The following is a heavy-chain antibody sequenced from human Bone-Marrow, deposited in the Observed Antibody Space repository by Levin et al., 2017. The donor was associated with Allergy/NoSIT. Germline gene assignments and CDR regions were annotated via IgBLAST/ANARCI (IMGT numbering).Heavy chain of an antibody. Sequence: GESLKISCAASGFTVSSNYMSWVRQAPGKGLEWVSVIYSGGSTYYADSVKGRFTISRDNSKNTLYLQMNSLRAEDTAVYYCARDFHRAAGTHYYYMDVWGKGTTVTVSS. CDR2: IYSGGST. CDR3: ARDFHRAAGTHYYYMDV. V-gene: IGHV3-53*01. J-gene: IGHJ6*03. CDR1: GFTVSSNY. D-gene: IGHD6-13*01.